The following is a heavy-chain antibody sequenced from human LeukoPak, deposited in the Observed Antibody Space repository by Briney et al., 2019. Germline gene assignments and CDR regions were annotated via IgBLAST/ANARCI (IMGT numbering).Heavy chain of an antibody. D-gene: IGHD3-22*01. V-gene: IGHV1-8*01. CDR2: MNPNSGNT. J-gene: IGHJ4*02. Sequence: ASVKVSCKASGYTFTSYDINWVRQATGQGLEWMGWMNPNSGNTGYAQKFQGRVTMTRNTSISTAYMELSSLRSEDTAVYYCARDRAHYYDSSGYIDYWGQGTLVTVSS. CDR1: GYTFTSYD. CDR3: ARDRAHYYDSSGYIDY.